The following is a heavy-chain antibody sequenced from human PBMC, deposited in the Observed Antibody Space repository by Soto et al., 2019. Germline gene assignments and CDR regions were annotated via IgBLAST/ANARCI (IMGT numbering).Heavy chain of an antibody. Sequence: QVTLKESGPVLVKPTETLTLTCTVSGVSLSNARMGVSWIRQPPGKALECLAHIFSNDEKSYSTSLKSRLTIFKDTSKSQVVLTMTNMDPVDTATYYCAQIYYDSQDAVNWFDPWGQGTLVTVSS. V-gene: IGHV2-26*01. J-gene: IGHJ5*02. CDR3: AQIYYDSQDAVNWFDP. CDR2: IFSNDEK. D-gene: IGHD3-22*01. CDR1: GVSLSNARMG.